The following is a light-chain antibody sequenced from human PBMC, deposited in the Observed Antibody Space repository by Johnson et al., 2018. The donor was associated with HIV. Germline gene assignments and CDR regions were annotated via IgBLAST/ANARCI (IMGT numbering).Light chain of an antibody. J-gene: IGLJ1*01. CDR1: RSNIGNNY. CDR3: GTWDSSLSAGNV. V-gene: IGLV1-51*02. CDR2: ENN. Sequence: QLVLTQPPSVSAAPRQKVTISCSGSRSNIGNNYVSWYQQLPGTAPKLLIYENNKRPSGIPDRFSGSKSGTSATLGITGLQTGDEADYYCGTWDSSLSAGNVFGTGTKVTVL.